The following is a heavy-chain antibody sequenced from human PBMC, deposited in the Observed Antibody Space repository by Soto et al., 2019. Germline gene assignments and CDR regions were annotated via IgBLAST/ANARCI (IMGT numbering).Heavy chain of an antibody. CDR3: AKDVVVGATTGLGDYYYYYGMDV. D-gene: IGHD1-26*01. J-gene: IGHJ6*02. CDR1: GLTFSSYA. Sequence: QVQLVESGGGVVQPGRSLRLSCAASGLTFSSYAIHWVRQTPGKGLEWVAVISYDGSNKYYADSVKGRFTISRDNSKNTLYLQMNSLRAEDTAVYYCAKDVVVGATTGLGDYYYYYGMDVWGQGTTVTVSS. CDR2: ISYDGSNK. V-gene: IGHV3-30*04.